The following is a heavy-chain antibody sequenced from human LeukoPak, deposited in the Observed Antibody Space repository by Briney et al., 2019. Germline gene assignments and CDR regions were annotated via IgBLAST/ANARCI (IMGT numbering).Heavy chain of an antibody. D-gene: IGHD6-6*01. CDR2: INAGNGNT. J-gene: IGHJ6*02. CDR3: ARLDEYSSSSRYYGMDV. CDR1: GYTFTSYA. Sequence: AASVKASCKASGYTFTSYAMHWVRQAPGQRLEWMGWINAGNGNTKYSQKFQGRVTITADESTSTAYMELSSLRSEDTAVYYCARLDEYSSSSRYYGMDVWGQGTTVTVS. V-gene: IGHV1-3*01.